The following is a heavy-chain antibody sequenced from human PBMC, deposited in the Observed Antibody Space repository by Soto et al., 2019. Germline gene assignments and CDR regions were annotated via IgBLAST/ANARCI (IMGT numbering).Heavy chain of an antibody. CDR1: GGTFSSYA. V-gene: IGHV1-69*13. CDR2: IIPIFGTA. D-gene: IGHD3-22*01. Sequence: SVKVCCKSSGGTFSSYAISWVRQAPGQGLEWMGGIIPIFGTANYAQKFQGRVTITADESTSTAYMELGSLRSEDTAVYYCAIYYPNYSYDSSGYFSYWAQGTLVTVSS. J-gene: IGHJ4*02. CDR3: AIYYPNYSYDSSGYFSY.